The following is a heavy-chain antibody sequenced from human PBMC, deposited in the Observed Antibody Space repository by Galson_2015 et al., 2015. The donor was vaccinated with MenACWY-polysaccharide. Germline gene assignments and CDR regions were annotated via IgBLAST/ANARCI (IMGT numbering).Heavy chain of an antibody. D-gene: IGHD5-24*01. V-gene: IGHV3-74*01. CDR3: ARGGDGYGNFDY. CDR2: INGAGSTT. J-gene: IGHJ4*02. CDR1: EFTFSGYW. Sequence: SLRLSCAASEFTFSGYWVRWVRQAPGKGLVWVSRINGAGSTTSCADSVKGRFTISRDNAQHMLYLQMNSLRAEDTAVYYCARGGDGYGNFDYWGQGILVTVSS.